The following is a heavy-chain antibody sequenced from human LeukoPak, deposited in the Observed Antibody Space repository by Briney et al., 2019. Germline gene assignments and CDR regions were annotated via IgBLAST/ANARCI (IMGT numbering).Heavy chain of an antibody. CDR1: GFTFSSHG. J-gene: IGHJ4*02. D-gene: IGHD2-15*01. CDR3: ARDGGFSTPFDY. Sequence: GGSLRLSCEASGFTFSSHGMNWVRQAPGKGLEWVSGISGSGGNTYYADSVKGRFTISRDNAESTVYLQMNSLTAEDTAVYYCARDGGFSTPFDYWGQGTLVTVSS. V-gene: IGHV3-23*01. CDR2: ISGSGGNT.